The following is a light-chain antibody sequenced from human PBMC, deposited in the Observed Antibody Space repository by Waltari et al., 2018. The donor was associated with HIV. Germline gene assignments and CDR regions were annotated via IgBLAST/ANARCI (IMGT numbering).Light chain of an antibody. J-gene: IGLJ2*01. Sequence: QSVLTQPPSASGTPGQRVTISCSGRNSNIGSNTVNWYLQLPGPAPKLLIYNNKPRPSGVSDRCSGSKSGTAASLAISGLQSEDEADYYCAAWDDSLNAHVLFGGGTKLTVL. CDR3: AAWDDSLNAHVL. CDR2: NNK. CDR1: NSNIGSNT. V-gene: IGLV1-44*01.